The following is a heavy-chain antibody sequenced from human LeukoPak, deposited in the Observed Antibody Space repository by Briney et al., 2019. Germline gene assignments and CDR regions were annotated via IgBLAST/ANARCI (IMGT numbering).Heavy chain of an antibody. CDR1: GGSISSYY. J-gene: IGHJ4*02. D-gene: IGHD3-22*01. CDR2: IYYSGST. V-gene: IGHV4-59*01. CDR3: ARMYYYDSSGYYPPYFDY. Sequence: SETLSLTXTVSGGSISSYYWSWIRQPPGKGLEWIGYIYYSGSTNYNPSLKSRVTISVDTSKNQFSLKLSSVTAADTAVYYCARMYYYDSSGYYPPYFDYWGQGTLVTVSS.